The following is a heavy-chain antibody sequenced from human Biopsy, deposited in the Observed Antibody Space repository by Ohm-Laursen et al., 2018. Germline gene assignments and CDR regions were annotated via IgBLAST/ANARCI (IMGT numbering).Heavy chain of an antibody. CDR2: IYYSGST. V-gene: IGHV4-59*01. Sequence: GTLSLTCTVSGGSISSDYWSWIRQTPGKGLEWIGYIYYSGSTNYNPSLRGRVTITVDTSKNQFSLKLTSVTAADTAVFFCARLYRLDDYWNDDPPDAFDVWGQGTMVTVSS. D-gene: IGHD3-3*01. CDR3: ARLYRLDDYWNDDPPDAFDV. CDR1: GGSISSDY. J-gene: IGHJ3*01.